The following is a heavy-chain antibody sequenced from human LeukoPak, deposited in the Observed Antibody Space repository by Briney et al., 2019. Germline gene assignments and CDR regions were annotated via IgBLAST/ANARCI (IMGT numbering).Heavy chain of an antibody. V-gene: IGHV4-59*08. CDR2: IYYSGST. J-gene: IGHJ3*02. D-gene: IGHD3-16*01. CDR3: ARQKITWIRLDAFDI. CDR1: GGSMDNTNLY. Sequence: SETLSLTCTVSGGSMDNTNLYWTWIRQPPGKGLEWIGYIYYSGSTNYNPSLKSRVTISVDTSKNQFSLKLSSVTAADTAVYYCARQKITWIRLDAFDIWGQGTMVTVSS.